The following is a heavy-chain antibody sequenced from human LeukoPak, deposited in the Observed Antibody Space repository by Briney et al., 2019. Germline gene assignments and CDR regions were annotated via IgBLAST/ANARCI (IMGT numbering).Heavy chain of an antibody. Sequence: PSETLSLTCAVYGGSFSGYYWSWIRQPPGKGLEWIGEINHSGSTNYNPSLKSRVTISVDTSKNQFSLKLSSVTAADTAVYYCARARKITIFGVVTKFDPWGQGTLVTVSS. D-gene: IGHD3-3*01. CDR3: ARARKITIFGVVTKFDP. V-gene: IGHV4-34*01. CDR1: GGSFSGYY. CDR2: INHSGST. J-gene: IGHJ5*02.